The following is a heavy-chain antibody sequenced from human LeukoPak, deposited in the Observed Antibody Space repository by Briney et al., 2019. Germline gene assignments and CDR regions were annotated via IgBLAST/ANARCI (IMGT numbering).Heavy chain of an antibody. J-gene: IGHJ4*02. CDR2: ISGSGGST. CDR1: GFTFSSYA. Sequence: GGSLRLSCAASGFTFSSYAMSWVRQAPGKGLEWVSAISGSGGSTYYADSVKGRFTISRDNSKNTLYLQMNNLRAEDTAVYYCAKPPAYYYDSSARGYWGQGTLVTVSS. V-gene: IGHV3-23*01. CDR3: AKPPAYYYDSSARGY. D-gene: IGHD3-22*01.